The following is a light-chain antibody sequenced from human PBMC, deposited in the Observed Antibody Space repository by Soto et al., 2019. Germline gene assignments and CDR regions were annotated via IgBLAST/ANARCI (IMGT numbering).Light chain of an antibody. Sequence: QSALTQPASVSGSPGQSITISCTGTSSDVGSFNLISWYQQHPGKAPKLIIYEVNKRPSGVSDRFSGSKSGTTASLTISGLQAEDEADYYCCSYAGSSTYVFGGGTKLTVL. V-gene: IGLV2-23*02. CDR3: CSYAGSSTYV. J-gene: IGLJ2*01. CDR1: SSDVGSFNL. CDR2: EVN.